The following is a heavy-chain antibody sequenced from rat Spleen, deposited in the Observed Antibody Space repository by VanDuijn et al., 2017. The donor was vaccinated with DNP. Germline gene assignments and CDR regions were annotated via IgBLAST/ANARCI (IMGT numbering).Heavy chain of an antibody. CDR3: ARHQNYPGGYVMDA. V-gene: IGHV5-22*01. CDR1: GFTFSDYY. J-gene: IGHJ4*01. CDR2: ISYDGDST. Sequence: EVQLAESGGGLVQPGRSLKVSCAASGFTFSDYYMAWIRQAPTKGLEWVASISYDGDSTYYRDSVKGRFTISRDNAKNTLYLQMDSLRSEDTASYYCARHQNYPGGYVMDAWGQGASVTVSS. D-gene: IGHD1-4*01.